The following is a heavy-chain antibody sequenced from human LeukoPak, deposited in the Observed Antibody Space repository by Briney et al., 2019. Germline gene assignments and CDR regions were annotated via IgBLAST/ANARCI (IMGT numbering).Heavy chain of an antibody. CDR3: ARYYGSGSYNWFDP. Sequence: SETLSLTCTVSGGSLSSGGYYWSWIRQPPGKGLEWIGYIYHSGSTYYNPSLKSRVTISVDRSKNQFSLKLSSVTAADTAVYYCARYYGSGSYNWFDPWGQGTLVTVSS. CDR2: IYHSGST. CDR1: GGSLSSGGYY. V-gene: IGHV4-30-2*01. J-gene: IGHJ5*02. D-gene: IGHD3-10*01.